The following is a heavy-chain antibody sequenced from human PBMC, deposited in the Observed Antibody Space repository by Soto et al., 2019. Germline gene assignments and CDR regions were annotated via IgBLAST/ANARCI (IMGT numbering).Heavy chain of an antibody. CDR2: ISAYNGNT. CDR3: ARDLGRGYYDSSGYCDY. V-gene: IGHV1-18*01. D-gene: IGHD3-22*01. J-gene: IGHJ4*02. CDR1: GYTFTSYG. Sequence: QVQLVQSGAEVKKPGASVKVSCKASGYTFTSYGISWVRQAPGQGLEWMGWISAYNGNTNYAQKLQGRVTMTTDTTTSTAYMELRRLRSADTAVYYCARDLGRGYYDSSGYCDYWGQGNLVTVSS.